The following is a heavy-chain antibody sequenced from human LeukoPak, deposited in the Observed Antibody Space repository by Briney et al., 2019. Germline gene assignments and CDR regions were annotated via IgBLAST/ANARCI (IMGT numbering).Heavy chain of an antibody. CDR2: IIPIFGTA. D-gene: IGHD2-2*01. Sequence: SVKVSCKASGGTFSSYAISWVRQAPGQGLEWMGGIIPIFGTANYAQKFQGRVTITADESTSTAYMELSSLRSEDTAVYYCARGRYCSSTSCPGADPWGQGTLVTVSS. V-gene: IGHV1-69*01. CDR3: ARGRYCSSTSCPGADP. J-gene: IGHJ5*02. CDR1: GGTFSSYA.